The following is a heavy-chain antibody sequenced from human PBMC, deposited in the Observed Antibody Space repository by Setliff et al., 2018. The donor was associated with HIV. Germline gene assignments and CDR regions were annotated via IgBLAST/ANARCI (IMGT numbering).Heavy chain of an antibody. CDR2: MNPNRGNT. CDR3: ARGEGWELPIPTHYMDV. J-gene: IGHJ6*03. V-gene: IGHV1-8*02. CDR1: GYMFTNYD. D-gene: IGHD1-26*01. Sequence: ASVKVSCKASGYMFTNYDINWVRQATGQGLEWMGWMNPNRGNTGYAQNFQGRVAMTRNTSIGTAYMELSSLRSEDTAVYYCARGEGWELPIPTHYMDVWGKGTTVTVSS.